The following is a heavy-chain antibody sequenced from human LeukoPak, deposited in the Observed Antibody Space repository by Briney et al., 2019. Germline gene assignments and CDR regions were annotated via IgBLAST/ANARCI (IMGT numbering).Heavy chain of an antibody. CDR2: ISGSGGST. D-gene: IGHD6-13*01. J-gene: IGHJ3*02. Sequence: GSLRLSCAASGFTFSSYAMSWVRQAPGKGLEWVSAISGSGGSTYYADSVKGRFTISRDNSKNTLYLQMNSLRAEDTAVYYCARVGLYSSSWRGAFDIWGQGTMVTVSS. CDR1: GFTFSSYA. V-gene: IGHV3-23*01. CDR3: ARVGLYSSSWRGAFDI.